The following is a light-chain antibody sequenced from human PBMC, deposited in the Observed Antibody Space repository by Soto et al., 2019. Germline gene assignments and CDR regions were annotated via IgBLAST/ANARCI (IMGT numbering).Light chain of an antibody. CDR2: GAS. CDR1: QSVSSN. Sequence: EIVMTQSPATLSVSPGERATLSCRASQSVSSNLAWYQHKPGQAPRLLIYGASTRATGIPARFSGSGSGTEFTLTISSLQSEDFAVYYCQQYNNWPPWTFGQGTNVDIK. J-gene: IGKJ1*01. CDR3: QQYNNWPPWT. V-gene: IGKV3-15*01.